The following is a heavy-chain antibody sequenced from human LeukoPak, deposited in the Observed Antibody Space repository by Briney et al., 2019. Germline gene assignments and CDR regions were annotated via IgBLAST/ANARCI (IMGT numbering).Heavy chain of an antibody. Sequence: ASVKVSCKASGGTFSSYAISWVRQAPGQGLEWMGGIIPIFGTANYAQKFQGRVTITADESTSTAYMELSSLRSDDTAVYYCARDRKVGATRWFDPWGQGTLVTVSS. CDR3: ARDRKVGATRWFDP. CDR2: IIPIFGTA. D-gene: IGHD1-26*01. V-gene: IGHV1-69*13. J-gene: IGHJ5*02. CDR1: GGTFSSYA.